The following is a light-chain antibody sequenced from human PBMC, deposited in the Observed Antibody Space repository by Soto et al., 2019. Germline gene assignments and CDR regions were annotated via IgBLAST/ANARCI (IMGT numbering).Light chain of an antibody. J-gene: IGKJ5*01. CDR2: DAS. CDR1: QTVGRY. Sequence: EIVLTQSPATLSLSPGDRVTLSCRASQTVGRYLSWYQHSPGQGPRLLVYDASNRATGIPARFSGGGSETDFTLTIGSLEPEDFAVYYCQQRLHWPITFGQGTRLEIK. CDR3: QQRLHWPIT. V-gene: IGKV3-11*01.